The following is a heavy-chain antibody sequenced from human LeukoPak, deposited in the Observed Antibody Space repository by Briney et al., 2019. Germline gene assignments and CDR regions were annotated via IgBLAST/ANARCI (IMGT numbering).Heavy chain of an antibody. V-gene: IGHV3-48*01. CDR2: ISSSSTI. J-gene: IGHJ3*02. CDR1: GFTFSTYS. Sequence: PGGSLRLSCAASGFTFSTYSMNWVRQAPGKGLEWVSYISSSSTIYYADSVKGRFTISRDNSKNTLYLQMNSLRAEDTAVYYCAKDGEQQLDPDAFDIWGQGTMVTVSS. CDR3: AKDGEQQLDPDAFDI. D-gene: IGHD6-13*01.